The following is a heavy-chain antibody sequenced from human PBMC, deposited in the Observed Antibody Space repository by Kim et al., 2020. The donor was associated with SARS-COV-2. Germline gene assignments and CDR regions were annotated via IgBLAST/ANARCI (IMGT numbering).Heavy chain of an antibody. CDR1: GYTFTSYD. V-gene: IGHV1-8*01. CDR2: MNPNSGNT. CDR3: ARGPLLRFLEWLLRDYYYGMDV. Sequence: ASVKVSCKASGYTFTSYDINWVRQATGQGLEWMGWMNPNSGNTGYAQKFQGRVTMTRNTSISTAYMELSSLRSEDTAVYYCARGPLLRFLEWLLRDYYYGMDVWGQGTTVTVSS. J-gene: IGHJ6*02. D-gene: IGHD3-3*01.